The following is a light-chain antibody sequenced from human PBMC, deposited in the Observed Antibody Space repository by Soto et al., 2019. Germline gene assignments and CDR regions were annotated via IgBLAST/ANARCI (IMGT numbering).Light chain of an antibody. V-gene: IGLV1-40*01. Sequence: QSVLTQPPSVSGAPGQRVTISCTGSSSNIGACYDVPWYQQLPGRAPKLLIYGNTNRPSGVPDRFSGSKSGTSASLAITGLQAEDEADYYCMSFDSSMSVVFGGGTKVTVL. J-gene: IGLJ2*01. CDR3: MSFDSSMSVV. CDR1: SSNIGACYD. CDR2: GNT.